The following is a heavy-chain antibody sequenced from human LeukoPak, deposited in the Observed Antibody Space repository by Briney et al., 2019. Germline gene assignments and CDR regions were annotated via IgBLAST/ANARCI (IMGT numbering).Heavy chain of an antibody. V-gene: IGHV3-53*01. CDR1: GFSFNNAW. CDR2: TYSGGST. Sequence: GGSLTLAWAADGFSFNNAWMNWARQAPGRGLEWVGVTYSGGSTYYADTVKGRFTNSRDNSKKTLYLQMNTLRAEDTALYYSARESVMVRGLQSFDNWGQGTLVTVSS. D-gene: IGHD3-10*01. J-gene: IGHJ4*01. CDR3: ARESVMVRGLQSFDN.